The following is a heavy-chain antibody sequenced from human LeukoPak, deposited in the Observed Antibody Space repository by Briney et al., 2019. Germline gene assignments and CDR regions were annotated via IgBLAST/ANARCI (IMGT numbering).Heavy chain of an antibody. CDR1: GYTFTGYY. V-gene: IGHV1-2*02. J-gene: IGHJ5*02. Sequence: ASVKVSCKASGYTFTGYYMHWVRQAPGQGLEWMGWINPNSGGTNYAQKFQGRVTMTRDTSISTAYMELSRLRSDDTAVYYCASSVVVPAAISRGYNWFDPWGQGTLVTVSS. D-gene: IGHD2-2*02. CDR3: ASSVVVPAAISRGYNWFDP. CDR2: INPNSGGT.